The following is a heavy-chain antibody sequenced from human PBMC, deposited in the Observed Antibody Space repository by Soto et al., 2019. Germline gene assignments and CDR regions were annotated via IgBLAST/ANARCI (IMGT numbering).Heavy chain of an antibody. D-gene: IGHD6-19*01. J-gene: IGHJ4*02. CDR3: ARDNNEQFSSGWYFLY. V-gene: IGHV3-33*01. Sequence: GGSLRLSCAASGFTFSSYGMHWVRQAPGKGLEWVAVIWYDGSNKYYADSVKGRFTISRDNSKNTLYLQMNSLRAEDTAVYYCARDNNEQFSSGWYFLYWGQGTLVTVSS. CDR1: GFTFSSYG. CDR2: IWYDGSNK.